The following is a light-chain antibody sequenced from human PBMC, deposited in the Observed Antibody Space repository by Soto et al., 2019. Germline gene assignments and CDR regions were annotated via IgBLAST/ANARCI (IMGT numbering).Light chain of an antibody. CDR1: QTISTW. J-gene: IGKJ1*01. CDR2: RAS. V-gene: IGKV1-5*03. Sequence: DIQMTHAPSTLSSSVGGTFTITCRXSQTISTWLAWYQQKPGKAPKLLIYRASSLESGVPSRFSGSGSGTEFTLTISSLQPDDFATYYCQQYNTFSPWTFGQGTKVDIK. CDR3: QQYNTFSPWT.